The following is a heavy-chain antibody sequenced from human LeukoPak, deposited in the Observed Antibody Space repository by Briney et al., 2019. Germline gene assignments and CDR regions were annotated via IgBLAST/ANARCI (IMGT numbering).Heavy chain of an antibody. V-gene: IGHV3-15*01. D-gene: IGHD2-15*01. CDR3: TTYYCSGGRCYHFDY. J-gene: IGHJ4*02. Sequence: GGSLRLSCAASGFTFSSAWMAWVRQAPGKRLEWVGRIKSKSDGGTTEYAAPVKGRFTISTDASNNTLYLQMNSLGTEDTAVYYCTTYYCSGGRCYHFDYWGQGSLVTVSP. CDR2: IKSKSDGGTT. CDR1: GFTFSSAW.